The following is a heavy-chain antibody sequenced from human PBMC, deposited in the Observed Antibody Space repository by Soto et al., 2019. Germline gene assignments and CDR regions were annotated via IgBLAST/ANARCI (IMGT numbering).Heavy chain of an antibody. J-gene: IGHJ6*02. CDR3: ARVPYSSGWYSYYYYYGMDV. CDR2: IYYSGST. V-gene: IGHV4-31*03. Sequence: SETLSLTCTVSGGSISSGGYYWSWIRQHPGKGLEWIGYIYYSGSTYYNPSLKSRVTISVDTSKNQFSLKLSSVTAADTAVYYCARVPYSSGWYSYYYYYGMDVWGQGTTVTVSS. D-gene: IGHD6-19*01. CDR1: GGSISSGGYY.